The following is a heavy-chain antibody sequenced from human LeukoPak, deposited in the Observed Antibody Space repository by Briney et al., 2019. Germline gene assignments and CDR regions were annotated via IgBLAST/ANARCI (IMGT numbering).Heavy chain of an antibody. CDR3: ARRIAAAGTHFDY. Sequence: SETLSLTCTVSGGSISSYYWSWIRQPPGKGLEWIGHIYYSGSTNYNPSLKSRVAISVDTSKNQFSLKLSSVTAADTAVYYCARRIAAAGTHFDYWGQGTLVTVSS. J-gene: IGHJ4*02. D-gene: IGHD6-13*01. CDR2: IYYSGST. CDR1: GGSISSYY. V-gene: IGHV4-59*08.